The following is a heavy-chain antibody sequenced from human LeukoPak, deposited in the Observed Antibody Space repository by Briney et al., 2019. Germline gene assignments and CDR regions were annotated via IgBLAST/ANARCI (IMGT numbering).Heavy chain of an antibody. CDR3: ATGEYYFDF. Sequence: GGSLRLFCAASGFTFPNYDMSWVRQAPGKGLEWVSTISDSGHDTSYADSVKGRFTISRDNSKNTLYLQMSSLRAEDTALYYCATGEYYFDFWGQGTLVTVSS. CDR2: ISDSGHDT. V-gene: IGHV3-23*01. D-gene: IGHD3-16*01. CDR1: GFTFPNYD. J-gene: IGHJ4*02.